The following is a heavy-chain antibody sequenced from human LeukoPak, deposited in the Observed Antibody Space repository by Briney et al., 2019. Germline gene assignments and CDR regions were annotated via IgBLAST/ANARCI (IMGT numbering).Heavy chain of an antibody. V-gene: IGHV3-23*01. Sequence: GGSLRLSCAASGFTFSSYAMSWVRQAPGKGLEWVSAISGSGGSTYYADSVKGRFTISRDNSKNTLYLRMNSPRAEDTAVYYCAKDLKEYYYDSSGHDYWGQGTLVTVSS. CDR1: GFTFSSYA. D-gene: IGHD3-22*01. CDR3: AKDLKEYYYDSSGHDY. CDR2: ISGSGGST. J-gene: IGHJ4*02.